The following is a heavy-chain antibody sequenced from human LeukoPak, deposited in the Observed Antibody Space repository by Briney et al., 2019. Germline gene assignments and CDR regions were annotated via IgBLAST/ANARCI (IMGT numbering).Heavy chain of an antibody. CDR1: GGSISSGGYS. D-gene: IGHD4-17*01. CDR3: ARDRYGDHTYFDY. CDR2: IYHSGST. J-gene: IGHJ4*02. V-gene: IGHV4-30-2*01. Sequence: PSETLSLTCAVSGGSISSGGYSWSWIRQPPGKGLEWIGYIYHSGSTYYNPSLKSRVTISMDRSKNQFSLKLSSVTAADTAVYYCARDRYGDHTYFDYWGQGTLVTVSS.